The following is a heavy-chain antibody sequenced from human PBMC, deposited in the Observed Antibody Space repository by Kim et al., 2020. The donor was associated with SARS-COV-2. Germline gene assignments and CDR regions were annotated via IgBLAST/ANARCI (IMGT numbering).Heavy chain of an antibody. Sequence: GGSLRLSCAASGFTFSSYAMHWVRQAPGKGLEWVAVISYDGSNKYYADSVKGRFTISRDNSKNTLYLQMNSLRAEDTAVYYCASPDPGAAGFFDYWGQGTLVTVSS. CDR1: GFTFSSYA. D-gene: IGHD6-13*01. CDR2: ISYDGSNK. CDR3: ASPDPGAAGFFDY. V-gene: IGHV3-30-3*01. J-gene: IGHJ4*02.